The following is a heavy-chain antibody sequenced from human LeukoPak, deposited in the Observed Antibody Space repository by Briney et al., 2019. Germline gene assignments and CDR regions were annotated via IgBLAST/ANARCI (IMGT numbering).Heavy chain of an antibody. Sequence: ASVKVSCKASGGTFSSYIITWVRQAPGQGLEWMGRIIPMFGTPNYAQKFQGRVTMTEDTSTDTAYMELSSLRSEDTAVYYCATISPYRDAFDIWGQGTMVTVSS. CDR1: GGTFSSYI. CDR2: IIPMFGTP. D-gene: IGHD3-3*01. V-gene: IGHV1-69*06. J-gene: IGHJ3*02. CDR3: ATISPYRDAFDI.